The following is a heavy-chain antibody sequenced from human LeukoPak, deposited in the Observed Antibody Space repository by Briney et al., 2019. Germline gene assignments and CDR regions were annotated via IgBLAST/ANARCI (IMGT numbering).Heavy chain of an antibody. CDR3: EVDRGSYWAWTFDI. CDR2: FYYSGSN. D-gene: IGHD2-8*02. J-gene: IGHJ3*02. CDR1: GGSISSSTYY. Sequence: SETLSLTCTVSGGSISSSTYYWGWIRQPPGQGLKGLSSFYYSGSNYYNPPLKSRVTISVDTSKNHFSLRLSSVTAGDRAVYSCEVDRGSYWAWTFDIWGQGTMVTVSS. V-gene: IGHV4-39*02.